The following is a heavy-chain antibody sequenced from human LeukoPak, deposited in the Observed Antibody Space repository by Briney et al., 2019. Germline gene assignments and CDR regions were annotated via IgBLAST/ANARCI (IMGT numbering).Heavy chain of an antibody. CDR1: GGSISSYY. D-gene: IGHD5-18*01. Sequence: SETLSLTCTVSGGSISSYYWSWIRQPPGKGLEWIGYIYYSGSTNYNPSLKSRVTISVDTSKNQFSLKLSSVTAADTAVYYCARSYGYKTGGFDYWGQGTLVTVSS. J-gene: IGHJ4*02. CDR2: IYYSGST. CDR3: ARSYGYKTGGFDY. V-gene: IGHV4-59*01.